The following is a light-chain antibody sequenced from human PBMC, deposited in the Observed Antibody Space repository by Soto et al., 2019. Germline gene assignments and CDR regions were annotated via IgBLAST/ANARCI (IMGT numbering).Light chain of an antibody. J-gene: IGLJ3*02. Sequence: QSVLTQPPSASASLGASVTLTCTLSSGYSNYKVDWYQQRPGKGPRFVMRVGTGGIVGSKGDGIPDRFSVLGSGLNRYLTIKNIQEEDESDYHCGADHGSGSNFGWVFGGGTQLTVL. V-gene: IGLV9-49*01. CDR2: VGTGGIVG. CDR3: GADHGSGSNFGWV. CDR1: SGYSNYK.